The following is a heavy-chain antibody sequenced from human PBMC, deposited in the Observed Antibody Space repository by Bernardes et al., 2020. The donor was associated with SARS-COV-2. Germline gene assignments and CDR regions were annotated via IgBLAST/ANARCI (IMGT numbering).Heavy chain of an antibody. CDR1: GDSVNNNHW. V-gene: IGHV4-4*02. CDR2: IHHSGTT. D-gene: IGHD1-26*01. CDR3: ARVSGCLAAEIDH. J-gene: IGHJ4*02. Sequence: SESLSLTCAVSGDSVNNNHWWTCVRRPPGKGHVWNGEIHHSGTTNYNPSLKSRANMSVDKPKNQFSLTLNSVTAADTAIYYCARVSGCLAAEIDHWGQGILVTVSS.